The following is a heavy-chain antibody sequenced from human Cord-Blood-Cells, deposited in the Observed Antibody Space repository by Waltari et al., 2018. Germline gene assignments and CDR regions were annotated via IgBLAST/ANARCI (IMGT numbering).Heavy chain of an antibody. J-gene: IGHJ4*02. D-gene: IGHD4-17*01. CDR1: GGSISSSSYY. CDR2: IYYSGST. CDR3: ARAIDYGGNFDY. V-gene: IGHV4-39*01. Sequence: QLQLQASGPGLVKPSETLSLPCTVSGGSISSSSYYLRWIRQPPGKGLEWIGSIYYSGSTYYNPSLKSRVTISVDTSKNQFSLKLSSVTAADTAVYYCARAIDYGGNFDYWGQGTLVTVSS.